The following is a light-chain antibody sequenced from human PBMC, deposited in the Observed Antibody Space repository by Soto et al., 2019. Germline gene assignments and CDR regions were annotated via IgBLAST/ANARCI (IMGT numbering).Light chain of an antibody. J-gene: IGKJ5*01. CDR3: QQSDSIPIT. Sequence: DIQMTQSPSTLSASVGDRVTIRCRASRTITRNLNWYQQKPGTAPKLLIYAASSLQSGVPSRFSGSGSGTDFTLAISSLQPEDFATYYCQQSDSIPITFGQGTRLEI. V-gene: IGKV1-39*01. CDR1: RTITRN. CDR2: AAS.